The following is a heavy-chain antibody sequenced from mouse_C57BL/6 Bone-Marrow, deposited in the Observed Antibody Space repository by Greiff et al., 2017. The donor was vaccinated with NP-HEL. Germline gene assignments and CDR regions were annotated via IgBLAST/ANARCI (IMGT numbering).Heavy chain of an antibody. V-gene: IGHV1-81*01. D-gene: IGHD2-2*01. CDR1: GYTFTSYG. J-gene: IGHJ4*01. CDR3: AAYGYPYAMDY. CDR2: IYPRSGNT. Sequence: VKLMESGAELARPGASVKLSCTASGYTFTSYGISWVKQRTGQGLEWIGEIYPRSGNTYYNEKFKGKATLTADKSSSTAYMELRSLTSEDSAVYFCAAYGYPYAMDYWGQGTSVTVSS.